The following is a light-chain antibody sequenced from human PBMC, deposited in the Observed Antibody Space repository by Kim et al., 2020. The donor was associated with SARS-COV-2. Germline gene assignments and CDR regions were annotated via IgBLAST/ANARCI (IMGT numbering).Light chain of an antibody. Sequence: QSVLTQPASVSGSPGQSITISCIGTSGDIGAYNYVSWYQQHPGKAPRLIIYDVSKWPSGVSNRFSGSKSGNTASLTISGLRTEDEADYYCSSYTTSTTYVFGTGTKVTVL. V-gene: IGLV2-14*03. CDR1: SGDIGAYNY. CDR3: SSYTTSTTYV. J-gene: IGLJ1*01. CDR2: DVS.